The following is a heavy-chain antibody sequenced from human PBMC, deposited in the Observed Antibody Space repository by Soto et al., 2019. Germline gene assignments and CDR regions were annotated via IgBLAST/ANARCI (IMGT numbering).Heavy chain of an antibody. D-gene: IGHD4-17*01. CDR2: LHTDLTS. CDR3: ARVYGYLPSYFDD. CDR1: GFAVSSNY. V-gene: IGHV3-53*01. J-gene: IGHJ4*01. Sequence: PGGSLRLSCAASGFAVSSNYMTWVRQTPGKGLEWVSILHTDLTSIYADSVKGRFAISRDNSKNTLYLQMNSLRDEDTAVYFCARVYGYLPSYFDDWGQGILVTVSS.